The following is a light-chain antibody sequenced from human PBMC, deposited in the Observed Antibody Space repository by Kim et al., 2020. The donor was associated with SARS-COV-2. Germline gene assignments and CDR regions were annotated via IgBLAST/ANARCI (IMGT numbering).Light chain of an antibody. CDR3: QSYNRSNVV. Sequence: NFMLTQPHSVSESPEKTITISCTRSSGSIDDNYVQWYQQRPGGVPIIVIYEDDQRPSGVSDRFSGSIDNSSNSASLTISGLKTEDEADYYCQSYNRSNVVFGGGTQLTVL. J-gene: IGLJ2*01. V-gene: IGLV6-57*04. CDR1: SGSIDDNY. CDR2: EDD.